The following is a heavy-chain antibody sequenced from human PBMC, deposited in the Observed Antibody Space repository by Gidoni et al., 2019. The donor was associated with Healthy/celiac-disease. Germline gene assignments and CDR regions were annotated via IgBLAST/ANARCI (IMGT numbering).Heavy chain of an antibody. D-gene: IGHD6-6*01. V-gene: IGHV4-61*02. CDR3: AREEQLERYYYYMDV. Sequence: QVQLQESGRGLVKPSQTLSLTCTVSGGSISSGSYYWSWIRQPAGKGLEWIGRIYTSGSTNYNPSLKSRVTISVDTSKNQFSLKLSSVTAADTAVYYCAREEQLERYYYYMDVWGKGTTVTVSS. CDR1: GGSISSGSYY. CDR2: IYTSGST. J-gene: IGHJ6*03.